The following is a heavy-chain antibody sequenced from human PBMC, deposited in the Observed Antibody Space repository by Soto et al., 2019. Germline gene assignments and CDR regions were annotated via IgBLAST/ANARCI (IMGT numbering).Heavy chain of an antibody. CDR1: SGSISSSNW. CDR2: IYHSGST. V-gene: IGHV4-4*02. Sequence: SETLSLTCAVSSGSISSSNWWSWVRQPPGKGLEWIGEIYHSGSTNYNPSLKSRVTVSVDKSKNQFSLKLSSVTAADTAVYYCARTFPQAWGPHKNYDFWSGYRLNYYMDVWGKGTTVTVSS. D-gene: IGHD3-3*01. CDR3: ARTFPQAWGPHKNYDFWSGYRLNYYMDV. J-gene: IGHJ6*03.